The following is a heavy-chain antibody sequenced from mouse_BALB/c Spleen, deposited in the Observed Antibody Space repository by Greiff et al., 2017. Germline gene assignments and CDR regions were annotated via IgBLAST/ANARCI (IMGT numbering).Heavy chain of an antibody. D-gene: IGHD2-3*01. CDR2: IWGDGST. CDR3: ARVGGYYLFDY. J-gene: IGHJ2*01. CDR1: GFSLTGYG. Sequence: VQLQESGPGLVAPSQSLSITCTVSGFSLTGYGVNWVRQPPGKGLEWLGMIWGDGSTDYNSALKSRLSISKDNSKSQVFLKMNSLQTDDTARYYCARVGGYYLFDYWGQGTTLTVSS. V-gene: IGHV2-6-7*01.